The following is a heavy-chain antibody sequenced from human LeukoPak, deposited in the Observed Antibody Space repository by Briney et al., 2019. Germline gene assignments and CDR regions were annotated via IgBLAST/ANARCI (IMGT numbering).Heavy chain of an antibody. D-gene: IGHD4-23*01. CDR2: ISDGSSTI. CDR3: ARETVGLDY. J-gene: IGHJ4*02. CDR1: GFTFSSYS. Sequence: GGSLRLSCAASGFTFSSYSMNWVRQAPGKGLEWVSYISDGSSTIYYADSVRGRFTISRDNAKNSLHLQINSLRDEDTAVYYCARETVGLDYWGQGTLVTVSP. V-gene: IGHV3-48*02.